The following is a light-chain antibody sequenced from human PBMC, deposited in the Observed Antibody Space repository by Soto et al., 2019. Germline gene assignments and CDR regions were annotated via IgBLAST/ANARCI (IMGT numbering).Light chain of an antibody. CDR1: SSNIGAGYD. Sequence: QAVVTQPPSVSGAPGQGVTISCAGTSSNIGAGYDVHWYQQVPGTAPKLLIYTNSNRPSGVPDRFSGSKSGTSASLAITGLQAADEADDYCQSYDSSLSALVFGGGTKLTVL. CDR2: TNS. CDR3: QSYDSSLSALV. J-gene: IGLJ3*02. V-gene: IGLV1-40*01.